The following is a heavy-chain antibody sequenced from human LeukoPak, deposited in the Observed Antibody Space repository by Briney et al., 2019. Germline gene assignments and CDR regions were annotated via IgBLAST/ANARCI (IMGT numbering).Heavy chain of an antibody. V-gene: IGHV4-61*01. CDR3: ARGDIVATHFDY. Sequence: ASETLSLTCTVSGGSVSSGSYYWSWIRQPPGKGLEWIGYIYYSGSTNYNPSLKSRVTISVDTSKNQFSLKLSSVTAADTAVFYRARGDIVATHFDYWGQGTLVTVSS. CDR1: GGSVSSGSYY. J-gene: IGHJ4*02. CDR2: IYYSGST. D-gene: IGHD5-12*01.